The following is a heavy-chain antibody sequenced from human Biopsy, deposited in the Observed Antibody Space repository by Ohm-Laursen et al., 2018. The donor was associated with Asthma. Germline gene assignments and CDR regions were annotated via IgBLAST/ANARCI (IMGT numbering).Heavy chain of an antibody. J-gene: IGHJ4*02. V-gene: IGHV1-24*01. Sequence: SSVTVSCKISGYSLTDLSMHWVRQAPGQGLEWMGGHDHEEGGTVNARRFQGRVTMTEDTSTDTAYMELSSLSSDDTAVYYCASDFPKDYVRYNFQFWGQGTLVTVSS. CDR1: GYSLTDLS. CDR3: ASDFPKDYVRYNFQF. D-gene: IGHD4-17*01. CDR2: HDHEEGGT.